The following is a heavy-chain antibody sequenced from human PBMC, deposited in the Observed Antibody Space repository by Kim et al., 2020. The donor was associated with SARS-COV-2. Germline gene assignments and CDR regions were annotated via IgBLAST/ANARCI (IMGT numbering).Heavy chain of an antibody. CDR3: ARGRKLRFHGYYYYYGMDV. D-gene: IGHD3-3*01. CDR1: GFTFSSYW. J-gene: IGHJ6*02. CDR2: IKQDGSEK. Sequence: GGSLRLSCAASGFTFSSYWMSWVRQAPGKGLEWVANIKQDGSEKYYVDSVKGRFTISRDNAKNSLYLQMNSLRAEDTAVYYCARGRKLRFHGYYYYYGMDVWGQGTTVTVSS. V-gene: IGHV3-7*01.